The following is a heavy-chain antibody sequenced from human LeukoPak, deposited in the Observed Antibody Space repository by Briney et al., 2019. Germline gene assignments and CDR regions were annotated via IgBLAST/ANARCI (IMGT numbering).Heavy chain of an antibody. CDR2: IYSGGST. CDR1: GVTVSSNF. Sequence: QPGGSLRLSCAASGVTVSSNFMSWVRQAPGKGLEWVSVIYSGGSTYYADSVKGRFTISRDNAKNSLYLQMNSLRAEDTAVYYCAELGITMIGGVWGKGTTVTISS. V-gene: IGHV3-66*01. D-gene: IGHD3-10*02. CDR3: AELGITMIGGV. J-gene: IGHJ6*04.